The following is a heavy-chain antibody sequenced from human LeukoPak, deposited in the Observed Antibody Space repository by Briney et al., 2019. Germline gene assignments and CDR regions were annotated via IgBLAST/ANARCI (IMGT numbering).Heavy chain of an antibody. CDR3: AREPRYYRDSYYSYMDV. V-gene: IGHV4-59*01. CDR1: GASIRDYY. D-gene: IGHD3-22*01. J-gene: IGHJ6*03. Sequence: SETLSLTCSVSGASIRDYYWTWIRQPPGKRLQWTGSISHSGSTKYNPSLNSRVSISIDTSRDQFSLKLRSVTAADTAVYYCAREPRYYRDSYYSYMDVWGKGTTVTVSS. CDR2: ISHSGST.